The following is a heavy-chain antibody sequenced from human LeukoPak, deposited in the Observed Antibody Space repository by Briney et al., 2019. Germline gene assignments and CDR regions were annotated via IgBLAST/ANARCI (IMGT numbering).Heavy chain of an antibody. CDR1: GFTFSSYE. CDR2: ISSSGSTI. CDR3: ASWPYSSSWYGHVY. D-gene: IGHD6-13*01. Sequence: GGSLRLSCAASGFTFSSYEMNWVRQAPGKGLEWVSYISSSGSTIYYADSVKGRLTISRDNAKNSLYLQMNSLRAEDTAVYYCASWPYSSSWYGHVYWGQGTLVTVSS. J-gene: IGHJ4*02. V-gene: IGHV3-48*03.